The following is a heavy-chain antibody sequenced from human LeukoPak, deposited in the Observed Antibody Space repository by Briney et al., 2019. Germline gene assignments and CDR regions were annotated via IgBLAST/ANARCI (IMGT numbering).Heavy chain of an antibody. V-gene: IGHV4-59*01. CDR2: IYYSGST. D-gene: IGHD3-22*01. J-gene: IGHJ2*01. Sequence: PSETLSLTCIVSGGSISSYYWSWIRQPPGKGLEWIGDIYYSGSTNYNPSFKSRVTISVDTSKNQFSLKLSSVTAADTAVYYCARRHYYDSSGSYWYLDLWGRGTLVTVSS. CDR1: GGSISSYY. CDR3: ARRHYYDSSGSYWYLDL.